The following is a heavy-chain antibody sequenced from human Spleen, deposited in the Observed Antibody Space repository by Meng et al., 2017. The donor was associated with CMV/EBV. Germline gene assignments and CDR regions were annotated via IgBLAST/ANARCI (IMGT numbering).Heavy chain of an antibody. CDR2: ILPDGTNE. CDR3: ARDPHRARDIVVVPAALNWFDP. J-gene: IGHJ5*02. V-gene: IGHV3-30*02. Sequence: MLWVRQAPGKGLGWVSFILPDGTNERYADSVKGRFTISRDNSKNTLYLQMNSLRAEDTAVYYCARDPHRARDIVVVPAALNWFDPWGQGTLVTVSS. D-gene: IGHD2-2*01.